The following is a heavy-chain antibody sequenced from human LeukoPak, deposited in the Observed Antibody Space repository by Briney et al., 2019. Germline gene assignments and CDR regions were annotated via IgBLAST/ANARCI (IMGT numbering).Heavy chain of an antibody. CDR2: ISAYNGNT. V-gene: IGHV1-18*01. Sequence: VASVKVSCKASGYTFTSYGISWVRQAPGQGLEWMGWISAYNGNTNYAQKLQGRVTMTTDTSTSTAYMELRGLRSDDTAVYYCARDNSASIAATFDYWGQGTLVTVSS. CDR3: ARDNSASIAATFDY. J-gene: IGHJ4*02. D-gene: IGHD6-6*01. CDR1: GYTFTSYG.